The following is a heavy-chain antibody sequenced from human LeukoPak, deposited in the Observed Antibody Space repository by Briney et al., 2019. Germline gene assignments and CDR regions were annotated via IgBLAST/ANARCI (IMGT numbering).Heavy chain of an antibody. CDR2: INTDGTVT. V-gene: IGHV3-74*01. CDR1: GFAFSKYW. D-gene: IGHD6-19*01. Sequence: GGSLRLSCAASGFAFSKYWMLWVRQAPGKGLESVSRINTDGTVTTYADSVKGRFTVSRDNADNTMFLQMNSVRDEDTAVYYCATKQWLAPPPDSWGQGTPVTVSS. CDR3: ATKQWLAPPPDS. J-gene: IGHJ4*02.